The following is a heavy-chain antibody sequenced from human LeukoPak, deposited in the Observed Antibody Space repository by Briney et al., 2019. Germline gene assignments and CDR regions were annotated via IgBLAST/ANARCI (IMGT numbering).Heavy chain of an antibody. V-gene: IGHV3-23*01. CDR2: IGSGGST. CDR1: GFTFTNYA. J-gene: IGHJ4*02. D-gene: IGHD3-16*01. CDR3: AKLGLKLGGDY. Sequence: PGGSLRLSCAASGFTFTNYAMSWVRQAPGKGPEWVSTIGSGGSTYYADSVKGRFTISRDNSKNTLYLQMNSLRAEDTAVYYCAKLGLKLGGDYWGQGALVTVSS.